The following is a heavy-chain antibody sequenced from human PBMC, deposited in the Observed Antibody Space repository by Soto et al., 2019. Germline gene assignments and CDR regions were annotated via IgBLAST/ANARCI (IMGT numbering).Heavy chain of an antibody. CDR1: GGSISINGYY. V-gene: IGHV4-39*01. Sequence: SETLSLTCTVSGGSISINGYYWGWIRQPPGKGLEWIGSINLSGNTNYSPSLKSRVSISVDTSRNQFSLMLSSVTAADTAVYYCVRRAVGRPVEYWGQATLVTVSS. J-gene: IGHJ4*02. CDR2: INLSGNT. CDR3: VRRAVGRPVEY. D-gene: IGHD6-19*01.